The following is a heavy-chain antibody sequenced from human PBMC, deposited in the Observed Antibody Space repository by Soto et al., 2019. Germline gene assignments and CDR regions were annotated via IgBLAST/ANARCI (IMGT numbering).Heavy chain of an antibody. V-gene: IGHV3-30-3*01. D-gene: IGHD3-10*01. CDR3: ARDVLYGSGSYYKGYYYYYGMDV. J-gene: IGHJ6*02. CDR2: ISYDGSNK. CDR1: GFTFSSYA. Sequence: GGSLRLSCATSGFTFSSYAMHWVRQAPGKGLEWVAVISYDGSNKYYADSVRGRFTISRDNSKNTLYLQMNSLRAEDTAVYYCARDVLYGSGSYYKGYYYYYGMDVCAQGTTVTVSS.